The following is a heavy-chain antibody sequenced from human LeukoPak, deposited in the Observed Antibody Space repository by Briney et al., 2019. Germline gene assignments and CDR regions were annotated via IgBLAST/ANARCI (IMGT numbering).Heavy chain of an antibody. CDR2: INPNSGGT. CDR3: ARYPYDYVWGIPFDY. J-gene: IGHJ4*02. V-gene: IGHV1-2*06. CDR1: GYTFTGYY. Sequence: ASVKVSCKASGYTFTGYYMHWVRQAPGQGLEWMGRINPNSGGTNYAQKFQGRVTMTRDTSISTAYMELSRPRSDDTAVYYCARYPYDYVWGIPFDYWGQGTLVTVSS. D-gene: IGHD3-16*01.